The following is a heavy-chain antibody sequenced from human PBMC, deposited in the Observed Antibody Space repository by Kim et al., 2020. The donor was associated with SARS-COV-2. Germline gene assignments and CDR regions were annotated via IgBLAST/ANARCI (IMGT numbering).Heavy chain of an antibody. CDR1: GFTFSSYS. D-gene: IGHD2-8*02. Sequence: GGSLRLSCAASGFTFSSYSMNWVRQAPGKGLEWVSSISSSSSYIYYADSVKGRFTISRDNAKNSLYLQMNSLRAEDTAVYYCARDYAPYWWCMPFDYWGQGTLVTVSS. J-gene: IGHJ4*02. V-gene: IGHV3-21*01. CDR2: ISSSSSYI. CDR3: ARDYAPYWWCMPFDY.